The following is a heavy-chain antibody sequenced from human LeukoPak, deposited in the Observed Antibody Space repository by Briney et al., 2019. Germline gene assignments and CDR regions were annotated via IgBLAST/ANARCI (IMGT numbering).Heavy chain of an antibody. Sequence: GESLKISCKGSGYSFTSYWIGWVRQMPGKGLEWMGIIYPGDSDTRYSPSFQGQVTISADKSISTAYLQWSSLKASDTAMYYCARTSYFSGSYYEVNGMDVWGQGTTVTVPS. D-gene: IGHD3-10*01. CDR1: GYSFTSYW. V-gene: IGHV5-51*01. CDR3: ARTSYFSGSYYEVNGMDV. J-gene: IGHJ6*02. CDR2: IYPGDSDT.